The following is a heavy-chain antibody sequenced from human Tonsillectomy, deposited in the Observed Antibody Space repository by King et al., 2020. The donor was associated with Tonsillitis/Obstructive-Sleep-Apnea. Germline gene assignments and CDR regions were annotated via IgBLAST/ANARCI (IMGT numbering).Heavy chain of an antibody. V-gene: IGHV1-8*01. J-gene: IGHJ4*02. CDR3: ARRTMGRGPLGY. Sequence: VQLVESGAEVKKPGASVKVSCKASGYTFTSYDIDWVRQATGQGLEWMGWMNPNSGNTGYAQKFQGRVTMTRNSSISTAYMELSSLRSEDTAVYYCARRTMGRGPLGYWGQGTLVTVSS. CDR1: GYTFTSYD. CDR2: MNPNSGNT. D-gene: IGHD3-10*01.